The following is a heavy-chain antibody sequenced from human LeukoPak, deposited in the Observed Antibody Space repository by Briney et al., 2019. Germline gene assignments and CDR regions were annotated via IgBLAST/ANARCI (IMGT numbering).Heavy chain of an antibody. D-gene: IGHD4-17*01. CDR3: ARVSTVTTFYYYYGMGV. CDR1: VFTFSSYA. J-gene: IGHJ6*02. V-gene: IGHV3-30-3*01. Sequence: GGSLRLSCAASVFTFSSYAMHCVREAPGTGLEGWAVMGYDGSNKYYADSVKGRFPISRDNSTNTLYMQMNSLRAEDTAVYYCARVSTVTTFYYYYGMGVWGQGTTVTVSS. CDR2: MGYDGSNK.